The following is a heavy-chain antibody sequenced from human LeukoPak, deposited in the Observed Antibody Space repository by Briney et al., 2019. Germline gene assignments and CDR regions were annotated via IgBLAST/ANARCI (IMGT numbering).Heavy chain of an antibody. CDR3: AKYFSTSASRYFDS. D-gene: IGHD2-15*01. J-gene: IGHJ4*02. CDR1: GFTFSGYA. V-gene: IGHV3-23*01. Sequence: GGSLRLSCVASGFTFSGYAMSWVRQAPGKGLEWVSAIGSGGSDTHYADSVKGRFTISRDNSKNTLYLQMNSLRAVETALYYCAKYFSTSASRYFDSWGQGILVSVSS. CDR2: IGSGGSDT.